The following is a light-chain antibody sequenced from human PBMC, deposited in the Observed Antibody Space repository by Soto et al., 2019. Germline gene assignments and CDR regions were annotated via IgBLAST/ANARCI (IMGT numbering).Light chain of an antibody. CDR2: AAS. CDR3: QQYYSYPWT. J-gene: IGKJ1*01. CDR1: QGISSY. V-gene: IGKV1-8*01. Sequence: AIRMTQSPSSFTASTGDRVTITCRASQGISSYLAWYQQKPGKAPKLLIYAASTLQSGVPSRFSGXGSGTDFTLTISFLLSEDFATYYCQQYYSYPWTFGQGTKVDI.